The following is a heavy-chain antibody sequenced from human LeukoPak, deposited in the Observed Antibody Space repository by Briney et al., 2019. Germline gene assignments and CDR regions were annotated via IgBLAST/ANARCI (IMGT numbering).Heavy chain of an antibody. CDR3: ARAFAGYCSSTSCPDAFDI. CDR1: GGTFLSYA. Sequence: SVTVSCKASGGTFLSYAISWVRQAPGKGLEWMGGIIPIFGTANYAQKFQGRVTNTADESTSTAYMELSSLRSEDTAVYYCARAFAGYCSSTSCPDAFDIWGQGTMVTVSS. CDR2: IIPIFGTA. V-gene: IGHV1-69*13. J-gene: IGHJ3*02. D-gene: IGHD2-2*01.